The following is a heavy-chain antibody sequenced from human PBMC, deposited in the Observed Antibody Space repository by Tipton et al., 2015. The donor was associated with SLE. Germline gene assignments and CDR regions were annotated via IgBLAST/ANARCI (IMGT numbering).Heavy chain of an antibody. CDR1: GYTFITYA. J-gene: IGHJ3*02. Sequence: QSGPEVKKPGASVKISCKTSGYTFITYAIHWLRQAPGQRLEWMGWMNIGNGNTKYSQEFQGRVTFTRDTSASTCYMELSSLKSEDTGVFYCARRVGRAFDIWGQGTVVTVSS. D-gene: IGHD1-26*01. V-gene: IGHV1-3*03. CDR2: MNIGNGNT. CDR3: ARRVGRAFDI.